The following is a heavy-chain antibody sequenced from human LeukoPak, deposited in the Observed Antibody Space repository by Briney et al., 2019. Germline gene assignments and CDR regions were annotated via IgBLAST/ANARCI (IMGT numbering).Heavy chain of an antibody. CDR1: GFTFSSAC. V-gene: IGHV3-15*07. CDR3: ATPALGRRLYYYDY. J-gene: IGHJ4*02. Sequence: GGSLRLSCAASGFTFSSACLSWVRQAPGKGLEWVGRIRTKSDGETVDYAAPVKGRFTISRDDSKNTLFLQMNSLKTEDTAVYYCATPALGRRLYYYDYWGQGTLVTVSP. CDR2: IRTKSDGETV. D-gene: IGHD3-16*01.